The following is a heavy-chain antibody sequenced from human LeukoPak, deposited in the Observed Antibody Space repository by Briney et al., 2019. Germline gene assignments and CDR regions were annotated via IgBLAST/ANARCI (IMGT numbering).Heavy chain of an antibody. Sequence: PGGSLRLSCAASGFTFSRYYMSWIRQAPGKGLEWVSYISDSGSTAFYADSVKGRFTISRDNSKNSLYLQMNSLRVEDTAVYFCARVVYCVGGNCQIFAFDIWGQGTLVTVSS. CDR3: ARVVYCVGGNCQIFAFDI. CDR1: GFTFSRYY. J-gene: IGHJ3*02. CDR2: ISDSGSTA. V-gene: IGHV3-11*01. D-gene: IGHD2-15*01.